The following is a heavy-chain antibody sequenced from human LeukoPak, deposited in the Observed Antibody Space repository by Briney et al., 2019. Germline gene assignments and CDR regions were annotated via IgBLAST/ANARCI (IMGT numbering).Heavy chain of an antibody. CDR3: ARDIRKAPGIAAAGTGLGF. V-gene: IGHV3-21*01. J-gene: IGHJ4*02. D-gene: IGHD6-13*01. Sequence: SLRLSCAASGFTFSIYSMNWVRQAPGKGLEWVSSISSSSSYIYYADSVKGRFTISRDNAKNSLYLQMNSLRAEDTAVYYCARDIRKAPGIAAAGTGLGFWGQGTLVTVSS. CDR2: ISSSSSYI. CDR1: GFTFSIYS.